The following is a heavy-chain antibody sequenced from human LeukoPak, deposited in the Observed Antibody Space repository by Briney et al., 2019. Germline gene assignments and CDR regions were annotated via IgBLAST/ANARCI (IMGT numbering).Heavy chain of an antibody. CDR1: GYTFTSYY. CDR2: INPSGGST. J-gene: IGHJ4*02. CDR3: ARGLWEGRTMIVVVSDY. D-gene: IGHD3-22*01. V-gene: IGHV1-46*01. Sequence: ASVKVSCKASGYTFTSYYMHWVRQAPGQGLEWMGIINPSGGSTSYAQKFQGRVTMTRDTSTSTVYMELSSLRSEDTAVYYCARGLWEGRTMIVVVSDYWGQGTLVTVSS.